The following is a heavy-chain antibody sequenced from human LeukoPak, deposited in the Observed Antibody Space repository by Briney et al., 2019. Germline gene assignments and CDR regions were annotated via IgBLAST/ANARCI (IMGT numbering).Heavy chain of an antibody. J-gene: IGHJ5*02. Sequence: SETLSLTCTVSGGATTAYYWSWLRQPPGKGLEWIGYIYYSGITNYNPSLKSRVTMSVGTSKNHFCLKLSSVTAADTAVYFCARRMSPGGWFGPWGQGTLVTVSS. CDR2: IYYSGIT. CDR1: GGATTAYY. CDR3: ARRMSPGGWFGP. D-gene: IGHD4-23*01. V-gene: IGHV4-59*08.